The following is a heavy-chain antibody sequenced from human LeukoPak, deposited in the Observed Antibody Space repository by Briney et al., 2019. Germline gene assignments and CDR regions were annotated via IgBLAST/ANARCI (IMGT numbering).Heavy chain of an antibody. J-gene: IGHJ4*02. Sequence: GGSLRLSCAASGFTFSSYSMNWVRQAPGKGLEWVSSISSSSSYIYYADSVKGRFTISRDNAKNSLYLQMNSLRAEDTAVYFCARVGALSSSWLLYWGQGTLVTVSS. CDR3: ARVGALSSSWLLY. V-gene: IGHV3-21*01. CDR2: ISSSSSYI. D-gene: IGHD6-13*01. CDR1: GFTFSSYS.